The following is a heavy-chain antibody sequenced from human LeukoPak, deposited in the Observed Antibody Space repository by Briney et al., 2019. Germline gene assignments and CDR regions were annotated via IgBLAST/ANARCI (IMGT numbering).Heavy chain of an antibody. CDR1: AFTFSSYS. D-gene: IGHD5-12*01. CDR2: ISSSSSTI. Sequence: GGSLRLSCAAAAFTFSSYSMNWVRQAPGKGLEWVSYISSSSSTIYYADSVKGRLTISRDNATNSLYLQMNSLRGEETAVYYCARDTPYSGYDKDAFDIWGQGTMVTVSS. V-gene: IGHV3-48*01. J-gene: IGHJ3*02. CDR3: ARDTPYSGYDKDAFDI.